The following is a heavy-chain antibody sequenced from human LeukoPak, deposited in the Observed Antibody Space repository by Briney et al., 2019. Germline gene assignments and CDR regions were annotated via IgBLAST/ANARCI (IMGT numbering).Heavy chain of an antibody. D-gene: IGHD3-10*01. J-gene: IGHJ4*02. V-gene: IGHV3-7*03. CDR3: AREGGGSYKLDY. Sequence: PGGSLRLSCAPSGFTFSGYWMSWVRQAPGKGRKWVANIKQDGSEKYYMDSVKGPFTISTDNAKNSLYLQMNILRGEDTAVYCCAREGGGSYKLDYWGQGSLVTVSS. CDR2: IKQDGSEK. CDR1: GFTFSGYW.